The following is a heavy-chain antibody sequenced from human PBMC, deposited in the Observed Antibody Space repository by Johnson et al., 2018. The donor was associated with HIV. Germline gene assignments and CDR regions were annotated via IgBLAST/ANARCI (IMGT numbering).Heavy chain of an antibody. D-gene: IGHD6-19*01. Sequence: QVQLVESGGGVVQPGRSLRLSCAASEFTYSDFYINWIRQPPGKGLEWVSSISATGITLYYADSVKGRFTISRDNSRNTVFLQMIILRPKDTAMYYCARDLGVSTGWSEAFDIWGQGTMVTVSS. CDR1: EFTYSDFY. J-gene: IGHJ3*02. CDR3: ARDLGVSTGWSEAFDI. V-gene: IGHV3-11*04. CDR2: ISATGITL.